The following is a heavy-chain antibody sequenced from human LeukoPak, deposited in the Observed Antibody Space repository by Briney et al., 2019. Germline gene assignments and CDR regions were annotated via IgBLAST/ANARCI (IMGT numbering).Heavy chain of an antibody. CDR2: MYFGERT. J-gene: IGHJ4*02. V-gene: IGHV4-59*01. D-gene: IGHD5-18*01. Sequence: KPSETLSLTCTVSGASMTSYYWTWIRQPPGKGLEWIGYMYFGERTNYNPSLKSRATISIDTSKKQYSLNLKSVTAADTAVYYCARIHGDRPDDWGQGTLVTVS. CDR1: GASMTSYY. CDR3: ARIHGDRPDD.